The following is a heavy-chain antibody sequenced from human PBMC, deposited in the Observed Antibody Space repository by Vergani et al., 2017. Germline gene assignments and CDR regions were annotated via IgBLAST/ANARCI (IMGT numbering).Heavy chain of an antibody. CDR3: ARATSPYCSSTSCYANGHYYYYYYMDV. Sequence: QVQLVQSGAEVKKPGSSVKVSCKASGGTFSSYAISWVRQAPGQGLEWMGGIIPIFGTANYAQKFQGRVTFTADESTSTAYMELSSLRSEDTAVYYCARATSPYCSSTSCYANGHYYYYYYMDVWGKGTTVTVSS. D-gene: IGHD2-2*01. J-gene: IGHJ6*03. V-gene: IGHV1-69*01. CDR1: GGTFSSYA. CDR2: IIPIFGTA.